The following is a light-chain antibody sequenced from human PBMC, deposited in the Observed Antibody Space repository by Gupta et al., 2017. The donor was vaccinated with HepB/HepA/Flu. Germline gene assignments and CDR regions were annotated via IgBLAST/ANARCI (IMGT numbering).Light chain of an antibody. CDR3: QQDNNFPST. CDR2: ETS. CDR1: QSVDSM. J-gene: IGKJ2*02. V-gene: IGKV3-15*01. Sequence: IVMTQSPATLSMSPGERVTLSCRASQSVDSMLAWYQQKPGQAPRLLINETSTRGAGMPARFSGSGSETEFTLTISSLQSEDFAIYYCQQDNNFPSTFGQGTKMEIK.